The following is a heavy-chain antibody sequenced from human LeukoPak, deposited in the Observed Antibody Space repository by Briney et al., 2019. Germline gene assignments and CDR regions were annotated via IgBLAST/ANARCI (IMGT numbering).Heavy chain of an antibody. V-gene: IGHV4-4*07. J-gene: IGHJ4*02. D-gene: IGHD1-26*01. CDR2: INTSGST. Sequence: SETLSLTCTVSGGSISNYYWSWLRQPAGKGLEWIGRINTSGSTNYNPSLKSRVTISVDTPKNQFSLKLSSVTAADTAVYYCASTPLTYSGSYYRIDYWGQGTRVTVSS. CDR3: ASTPLTYSGSYYRIDY. CDR1: GGSISNYY.